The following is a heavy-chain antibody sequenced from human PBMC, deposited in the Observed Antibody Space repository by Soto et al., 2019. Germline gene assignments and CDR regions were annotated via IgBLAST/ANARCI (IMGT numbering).Heavy chain of an antibody. J-gene: IGHJ4*02. V-gene: IGHV3-21*01. D-gene: IGHD4-17*01. CDR3: ASNYGLLDH. Sequence: EVQLVDSGGGLVRPGGALRLSCVGSGFTFSSYSVSWIRRAPGKGLECVSSISRSGDSLYYADSVKGRFTISRDNAENSVFLQMSDLRVDDTAIYYCASNYGLLDHWGQGTLVTVSS. CDR2: ISRSGDSL. CDR1: GFTFSSYS.